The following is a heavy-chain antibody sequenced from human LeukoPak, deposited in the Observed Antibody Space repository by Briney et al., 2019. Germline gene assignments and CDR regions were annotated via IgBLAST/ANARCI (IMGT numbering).Heavy chain of an antibody. CDR2: MNPHTGNT. J-gene: IGHJ4*02. CDR1: GYTFTDSD. CDR3: ARAPYYYGSSGYCDY. Sequence: GASVKVPCKASGYTFTDSDINWVRHATGQGLEWMGWMNPHTGNTGYAQKFQGRVTFTRNTAINTAYMDLSGLRSEDTAVYYCARAPYYYGSSGYCDYWGQGTLVIVSS. D-gene: IGHD3-22*01. V-gene: IGHV1-8*03.